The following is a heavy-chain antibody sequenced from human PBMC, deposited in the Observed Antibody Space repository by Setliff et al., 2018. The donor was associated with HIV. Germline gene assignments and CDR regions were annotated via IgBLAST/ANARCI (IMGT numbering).Heavy chain of an antibody. CDR1: GFTFSTYA. CDR3: AKDARYYYGC. V-gene: IGHV3-23*01. J-gene: IGHJ4*02. Sequence: GGSLRLSCAASGFTFSTYAMSWVRQAPGKGLEWVSFISGSGGKIYYADSVKGRFTISRDNSVNTLYLQMNSLRAEDTALYYCAKDARYYYGCWGQGTLVTVSS. D-gene: IGHD3-10*01. CDR2: ISGSGGKI.